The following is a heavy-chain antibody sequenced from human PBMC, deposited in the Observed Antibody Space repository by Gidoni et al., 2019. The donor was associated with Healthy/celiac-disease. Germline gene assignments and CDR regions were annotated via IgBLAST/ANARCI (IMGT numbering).Heavy chain of an antibody. CDR1: GFTFSSYG. CDR2: IWYDGSNK. V-gene: IGHV3-33*01. J-gene: IGHJ4*02. CDR3: ARAPTPNLVASFDY. D-gene: IGHD2-8*01. Sequence: QVQLVESGGGVVQPGRSLRLSCAASGFTFSSYGMHWVRQAPGKGLEWVAVIWYDGSNKYYADSVKGRFTISRDNSKNTLYLQMNSLRAEDTAVYYCARAPTPNLVASFDYWGQGTLVTVSS.